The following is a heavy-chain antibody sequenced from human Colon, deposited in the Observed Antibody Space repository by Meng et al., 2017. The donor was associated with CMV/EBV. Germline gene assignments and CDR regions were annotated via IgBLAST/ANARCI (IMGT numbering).Heavy chain of an antibody. CDR3: AREPPLGGYFDY. CDR2: IDCSNGNP. CDR1: GYTFTSHA. Sequence: AQLVHSGAEVKRPEASVRMSCKASGYTFTSHALHWVRQAPGQRLEWMGWIDCSNGNPKYSQKFHDRVTITRDTSATTVYMELSSLKSEDTAVYYCAREPPLGGYFDYWGQGTLVTVSS. D-gene: IGHD2-15*01. V-gene: IGHV1-3*01. J-gene: IGHJ4*02.